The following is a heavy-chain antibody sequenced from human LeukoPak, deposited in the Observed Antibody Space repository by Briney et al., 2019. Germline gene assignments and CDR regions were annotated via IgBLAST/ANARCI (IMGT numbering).Heavy chain of an antibody. CDR1: GGSISSSSYY. CDR2: IYYSGST. J-gene: IGHJ4*02. D-gene: IGHD3/OR15-3a*01. V-gene: IGHV4-39*01. Sequence: PSETLSLTCTVSGGSISSSSYYWGWIRQPPGKGLEWIGSIYYSGSTYYNPSLKSRVTISVDTSKNHFSLRLSSVTAADTAVYYCARQTGSGLFILPGGQGTLVTVSS. CDR3: ARQTGSGLFILP.